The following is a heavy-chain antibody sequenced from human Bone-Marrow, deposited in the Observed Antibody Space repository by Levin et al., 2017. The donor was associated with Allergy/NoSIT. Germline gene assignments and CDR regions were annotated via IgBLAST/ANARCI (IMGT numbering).Heavy chain of an antibody. CDR3: ARESRAAAGTLDY. Sequence: NAGGSLRLSCVGSGFDFSDYYMTWIRQAPGQRLEWASHISNTARTTYYADSVKGRFTISRDNSKRSLFLQMDSLKVEDTAVYYCARESRAAAGTLDYWGQGIVVLVSS. CDR2: ISNTARTT. J-gene: IGHJ4*02. V-gene: IGHV3-11*01. CDR1: GFDFSDYY. D-gene: IGHD6-13*01.